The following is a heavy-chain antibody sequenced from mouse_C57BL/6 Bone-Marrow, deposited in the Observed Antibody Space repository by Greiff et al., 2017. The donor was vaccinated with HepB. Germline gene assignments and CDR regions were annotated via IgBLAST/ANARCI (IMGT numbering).Heavy chain of an antibody. CDR2: ISSGGDYI. V-gene: IGHV5-9-1*02. CDR1: GFTFSSYA. CDR3: TRAHSSHGGVDY. D-gene: IGHD1-1*01. J-gene: IGHJ4*01. Sequence: EVKLVESGEGLVKPGGSLKLSCAASGFTFSSYAMSWVRQTPEKRLEWVAYISSGGDYIYYADTVKGRFTISRDNARNTLYLQMSSLKSEDTAMYYCTRAHSSHGGVDYWGQGTSVTVSS.